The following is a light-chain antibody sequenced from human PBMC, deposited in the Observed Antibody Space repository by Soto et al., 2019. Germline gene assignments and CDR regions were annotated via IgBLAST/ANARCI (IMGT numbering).Light chain of an antibody. Sequence: HSVLTQPPSVSGAPGQTVTISCTGSTSNIGAGYDVHWYQQLPGTAPRLLISSHNNRPSGVPDRFFGSKSGTSASLAIIGLRVEDEGIYYCQAFDNSLSASGVFGGGTKLTVL. J-gene: IGLJ3*02. CDR2: SHN. V-gene: IGLV1-40*01. CDR1: TSNIGAGYD. CDR3: QAFDNSLSASGV.